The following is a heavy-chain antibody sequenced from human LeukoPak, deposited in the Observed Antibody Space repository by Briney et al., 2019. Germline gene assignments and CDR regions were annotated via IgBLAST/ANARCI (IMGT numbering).Heavy chain of an antibody. CDR2: IIPIFGTA. Sequence: SVKVSCKASGGTFSSYAISWVRQAPGQGLEWMGGIIPIFGTANYAQKFQGRVTITTDESTGTAYMELGSLRSEDTAVYYCARRVYDSSGRDLDYWGQGTLVTVSS. V-gene: IGHV1-69*05. D-gene: IGHD3-22*01. CDR1: GGTFSSYA. J-gene: IGHJ4*02. CDR3: ARRVYDSSGRDLDY.